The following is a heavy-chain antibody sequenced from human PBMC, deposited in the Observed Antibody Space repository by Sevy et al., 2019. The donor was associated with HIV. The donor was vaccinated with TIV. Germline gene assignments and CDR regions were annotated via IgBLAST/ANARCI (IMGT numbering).Heavy chain of an antibody. CDR1: GYSISSGYY. CDR3: ASLDSGWSGRPFDY. CDR2: IYHSGST. Sequence: SETLSLTCAVSGYSISSGYYWGWIRQPPGKGLEWIGSIYHSGSTYYNPSLKSQVTISVDTSKNQFSLKLSSVTAADTAVYYCASLDSGWSGRPFDYWGQGTLVTVSS. J-gene: IGHJ4*02. V-gene: IGHV4-38-2*01. D-gene: IGHD6-19*01.